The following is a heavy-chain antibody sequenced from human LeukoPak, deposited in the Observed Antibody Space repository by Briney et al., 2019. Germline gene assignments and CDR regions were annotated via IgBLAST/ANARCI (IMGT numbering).Heavy chain of an antibody. Sequence: GGSLRLSCAASGLTFSSYAMSWVRQAPGKGLEWVSTISGSGGSTYYADSVKGRFTISRDNSKNTLYLQMNSLRAEDTAVYYCARESITMVRGVMGATDYWGQGTLVTVSS. D-gene: IGHD3-10*01. CDR3: ARESITMVRGVMGATDY. J-gene: IGHJ4*02. CDR1: GLTFSSYA. CDR2: ISGSGGST. V-gene: IGHV3-23*01.